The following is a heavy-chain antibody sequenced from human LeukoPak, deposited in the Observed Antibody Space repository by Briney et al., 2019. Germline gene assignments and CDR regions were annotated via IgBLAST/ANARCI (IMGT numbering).Heavy chain of an antibody. CDR1: GFTFNFYG. CDR2: ITNSGGTT. D-gene: IGHD2-21*02. Sequence: GGSLRLSCAASGFTFNFYGMSWVRQAPGKGLEWVSGITNSGGTTHYADSVKGRFIISRDNSKNTLYLQMNSLRAEDTAVYYCAKVPPAYCGGDFYLGDYLGQGTLVNVSS. J-gene: IGHJ4*02. CDR3: AKVPPAYCGGDFYLGDY. V-gene: IGHV3-23*01.